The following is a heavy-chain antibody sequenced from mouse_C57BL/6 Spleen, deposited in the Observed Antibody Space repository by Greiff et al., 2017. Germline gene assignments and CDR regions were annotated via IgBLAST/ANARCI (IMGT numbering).Heavy chain of an antibody. Sequence: VQLQQSVAELVRPGASVKLSCTASGFNIKNTYMHWVKQRPEQGLEWIGRIDPANGTTKYAPKFQGKATITAETSSNTAYLQLSSLTSEDTAIYYCAGITAKGYYAMAYWGQGTSVTVSS. D-gene: IGHD2-4*01. V-gene: IGHV14-3*01. J-gene: IGHJ4*01. CDR3: AGITAKGYYAMAY. CDR2: IDPANGTT. CDR1: GFNIKNTY.